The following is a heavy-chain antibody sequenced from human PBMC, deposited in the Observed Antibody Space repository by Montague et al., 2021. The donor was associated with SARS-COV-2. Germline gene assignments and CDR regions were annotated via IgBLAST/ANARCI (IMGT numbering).Heavy chain of an antibody. CDR2: GKNI. Sequence: GKNIYYADSVKGRFTISRDNSKNTLYLQMNSLIAEDTAVYYCARETLMYGTSGWSLDYWAQGSLVSV. CDR3: ARETLMYGTSGWSLDY. V-gene: IGHV3-30*03. D-gene: IGHD6-19*01. J-gene: IGHJ4*02.